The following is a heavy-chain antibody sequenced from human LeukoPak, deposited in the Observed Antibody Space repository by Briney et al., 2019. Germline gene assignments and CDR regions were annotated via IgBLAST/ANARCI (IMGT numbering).Heavy chain of an antibody. V-gene: IGHV1-2*02. CDR2: INPNSGGT. Sequence: ASVKVSCKASGYTFTGYYMHWVRQAPGQGLEWMGWINPNSGGTNYAQKFQGRVTMTRDTSISTAYMELSRLRSDDTAVYYCARDRRTTGKSPPYCYYYMDVWGKGTTVTISS. J-gene: IGHJ6*03. D-gene: IGHD1-1*01. CDR3: ARDRRTTGKSPPYCYYYMDV. CDR1: GYTFTGYY.